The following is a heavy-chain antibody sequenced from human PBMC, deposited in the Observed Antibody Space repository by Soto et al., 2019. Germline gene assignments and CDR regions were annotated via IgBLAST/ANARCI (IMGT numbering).Heavy chain of an antibody. CDR3: ARGGTAGVDX. J-gene: IGHJ4*02. V-gene: IGHV1-8*01. CDR2: MEPSSGKT. Sequence: VSFKVSSNASGYSFTSLDINWVRQTTGQGLEWMGWMEPSSGKTGYAQMFQDRVTMTRDTSINTDYMEVRSLTSDETAFYYCARGGTAGVDXWGQGTLFTVSX. D-gene: IGHD3-10*01. CDR1: GYSFTSLD.